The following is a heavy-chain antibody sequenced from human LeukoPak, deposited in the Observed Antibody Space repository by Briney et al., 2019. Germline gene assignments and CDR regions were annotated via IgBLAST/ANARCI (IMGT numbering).Heavy chain of an antibody. J-gene: IGHJ4*01. D-gene: IGHD6-19*01. Sequence: GGSLRLSCAASGFTFSAFSMNWVCQAPGKGLEWVSAISSSSSDIYYTDSVKGRFTISRDNANNFLYLQVSSLRAEDTAVYYCATGYTSGTRIDYWGHGTLVSVSS. CDR3: ATGYTSGTRIDY. V-gene: IGHV3-21*01. CDR2: ISSSSSDI. CDR1: GFTFSAFS.